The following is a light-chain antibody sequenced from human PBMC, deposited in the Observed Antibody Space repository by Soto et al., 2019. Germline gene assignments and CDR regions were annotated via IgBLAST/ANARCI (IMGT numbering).Light chain of an antibody. CDR2: KAS. CDR1: QSISNW. J-gene: IGKJ2*01. V-gene: IGKV1-5*03. Sequence: DIQMTQSPSTLSASVGDRVTITCRASQSISNWLAWYQQKPGNAPKLLIYKASNLESGVPSRFSGSGSGTEFTLTISSLQPDDYETYYCQQYKSTFGQGTKLEIK. CDR3: QQYKST.